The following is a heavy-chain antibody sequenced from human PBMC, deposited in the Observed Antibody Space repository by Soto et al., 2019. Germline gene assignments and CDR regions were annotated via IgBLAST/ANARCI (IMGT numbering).Heavy chain of an antibody. CDR3: ARGAGYYDILTGYYYYFGMDV. CDR1: GGTFSSYA. Sequence: QVQLVQSGAEVKKPGSSVKVSCKASGGTFSSYAISWVRQAPGQGLEWMGGIIPIYGTANYAQKFQGRVTITADESTSIAYMALSSLRSENTAVYYCARGAGYYDILTGYYYYFGMDVWGQGTTVTVSS. CDR2: IIPIYGTA. J-gene: IGHJ6*02. V-gene: IGHV1-69*01. D-gene: IGHD3-9*01.